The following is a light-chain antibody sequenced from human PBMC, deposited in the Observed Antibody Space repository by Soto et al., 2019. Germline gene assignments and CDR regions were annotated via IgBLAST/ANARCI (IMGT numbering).Light chain of an antibody. J-gene: IGKJ1*01. CDR1: QSISSW. CDR2: DAS. CDR3: QQYNSYSQT. Sequence: DIQMTQSPSTLSSSVGDRVTITCRASQSISSWCAWYQQKPGKAPKLLIYDASSLESGGPSRFSGSGSGTESPLTISSLQPDDFATYYCQQYNSYSQTFGQGTKVDIK. V-gene: IGKV1-5*01.